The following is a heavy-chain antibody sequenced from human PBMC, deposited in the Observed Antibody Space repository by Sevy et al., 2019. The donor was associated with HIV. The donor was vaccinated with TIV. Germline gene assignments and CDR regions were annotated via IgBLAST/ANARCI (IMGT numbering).Heavy chain of an antibody. V-gene: IGHV3-23*01. D-gene: IGHD1-26*01. CDR2: ISGSGGST. CDR1: GFIFNSYG. CDR3: RGVGLTTAFDY. Sequence: GGSLRLSCAASGFIFNSYGMSWVRQAPGKGLEWVSAISGSGGSTYYADSAKGRFTITRDNSRKMLYLEMNSLRAEETAVYYCRGVGLTTAFDYWGQRTLVTVSS. J-gene: IGHJ4*02.